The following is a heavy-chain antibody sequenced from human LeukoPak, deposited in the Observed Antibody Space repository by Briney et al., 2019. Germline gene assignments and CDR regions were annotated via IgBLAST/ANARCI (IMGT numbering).Heavy chain of an antibody. J-gene: IGHJ4*02. CDR3: ARQSVRAIAIAARPGNYFDY. Sequence: PSETLSLTCTVSGGSISSSSDYWGWIRQPPGKGLEWIGSIYYSGNTYYNPSLKSQVTISLDTSKNQFSLKLSSVTAADTAVYYCARQSVRAIAIAARPGNYFDYWGQGTLVTVSS. V-gene: IGHV4-39*01. D-gene: IGHD6-6*01. CDR2: IYYSGNT. CDR1: GGSISSSSDY.